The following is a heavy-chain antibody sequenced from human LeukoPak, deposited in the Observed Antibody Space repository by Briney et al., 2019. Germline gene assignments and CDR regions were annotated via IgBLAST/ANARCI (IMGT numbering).Heavy chain of an antibody. CDR1: GFTFSSYG. V-gene: IGHV3-30*18. CDR2: ISYDGSNK. Sequence: GGSLRLSCAASGFTFSSYGMHWVRQAPGKGLEWVSVISYDGSNKYYADSVKGRFTISRDNSKNTLYLQMNSLRAEDTAVYYCAKDGPSRGGHYYYYGMDVWGQGTTVTVSS. D-gene: IGHD2-15*01. CDR3: AKDGPSRGGHYYYYGMDV. J-gene: IGHJ6*02.